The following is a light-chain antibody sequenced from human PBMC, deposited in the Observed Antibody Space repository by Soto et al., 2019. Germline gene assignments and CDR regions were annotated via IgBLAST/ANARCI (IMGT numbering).Light chain of an antibody. CDR2: EVR. V-gene: IGLV2-23*02. CDR1: STDIGAYNF. Sequence: QSALTQPASVSGSPGQSITISCTGTSTDIGAYNFVSWFQHHPGKAPKLILFEVRIRPSGVSNRFSGSNSDNTASLTISGLQAEDEADYYCCSFAGSGSFVVFGGGTQLTVL. CDR3: CSFAGSGSFVV. J-gene: IGLJ2*01.